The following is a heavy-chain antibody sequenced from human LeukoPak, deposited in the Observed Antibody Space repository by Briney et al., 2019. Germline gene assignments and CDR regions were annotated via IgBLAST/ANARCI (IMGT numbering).Heavy chain of an antibody. V-gene: IGHV3-48*03. J-gene: IGHJ4*02. CDR1: GFTFSSFE. Sequence: PGGSLRLSCAASGFTFSSFEMNWVRQAPGKGLGWVSYISSSSKTIYYAESVKGRFTISRDNAKNSLYLQMSSLRVEDTAVYYCAMGAIVATIGYWGQGTLVTVSS. D-gene: IGHD5-12*01. CDR3: AMGAIVATIGY. CDR2: ISSSSKTI.